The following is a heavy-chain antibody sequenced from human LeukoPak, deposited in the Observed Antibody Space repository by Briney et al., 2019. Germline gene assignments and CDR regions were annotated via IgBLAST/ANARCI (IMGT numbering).Heavy chain of an antibody. CDR1: GGSVSSGSYY. V-gene: IGHV4-61*01. CDR3: ARDQLRYSSGYKPLDY. J-gene: IGHJ4*02. CDR2: IYYSGST. D-gene: IGHD6-19*01. Sequence: SETLSLTCTVSGGSVSSGSYYWSWIRQPPGKGLEWIGYIYYSGSTNYNPSLKSRVTISVDTSKNQFPLKLSSVTAADTAVYYCARDQLRYSSGYKPLDYWGQGTLVTVSS.